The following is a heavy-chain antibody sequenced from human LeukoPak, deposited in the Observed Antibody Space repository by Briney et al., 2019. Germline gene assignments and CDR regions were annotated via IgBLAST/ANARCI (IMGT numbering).Heavy chain of an antibody. CDR3: ARKVNWRFDY. D-gene: IGHD1-1*01. Sequence: PWGSLRLSCAASGFTLSSYSRYWVRQAPGKGLEYVSAISSNGSSTYYATSVKGRFTISRDNSKHMLYHQMGSLSGEDMAVYYCARKVNWRFDYCGQGKLVTVSS. CDR1: GFTLSSYS. J-gene: IGHJ4*02. CDR2: ISSNGSST. V-gene: IGHV3-64*01.